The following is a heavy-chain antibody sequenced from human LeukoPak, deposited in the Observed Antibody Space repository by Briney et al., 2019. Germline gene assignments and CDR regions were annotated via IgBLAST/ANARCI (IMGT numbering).Heavy chain of an antibody. CDR2: ISYDGSNK. J-gene: IGHJ4*02. CDR3: AKDAVGVYFDY. V-gene: IGHV3-30*18. CDR1: GFTFSSYG. Sequence: GGSLRLSCAASGFTFSSYGMHRVRQAPGKGLEWVAVISYDGSNKYYADSVKGRFTISRDNSKNTLYLQMNSLRAEDTAVYYCAKDAVGVYFDYWGQGTLVTVSS. D-gene: IGHD2-15*01.